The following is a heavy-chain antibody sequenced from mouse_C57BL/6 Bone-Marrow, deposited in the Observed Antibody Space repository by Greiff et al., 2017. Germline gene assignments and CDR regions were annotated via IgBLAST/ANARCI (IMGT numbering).Heavy chain of an antibody. J-gene: IGHJ1*03. Sequence: QVQLQQSGAELARPGASVKLSCKASGYTFTSYGISWVKQRTGQGLEWIGEIYPRSGNTYYNEKFKGKATLTADKSSSTAYMELRSLTSEDSAVYFCARGPTTVDWYFDVWGTGTKVTVSS. CDR1: GYTFTSYG. V-gene: IGHV1-81*01. CDR3: ARGPTTVDWYFDV. CDR2: IYPRSGNT. D-gene: IGHD1-1*01.